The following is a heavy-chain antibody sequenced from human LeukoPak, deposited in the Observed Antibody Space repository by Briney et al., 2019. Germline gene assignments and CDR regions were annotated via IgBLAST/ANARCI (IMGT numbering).Heavy chain of an antibody. Sequence: GECLKISCKGSGNSFTSYWIGRVRQMPGKGLEWMGIIYPDDSDTRYSPSFKGQVTISADKSISTAYLQWSSLKASDTAMYYCARTSGLVGARTGWDYFDYWGQGTLVTVSS. CDR1: GNSFTSYW. D-gene: IGHD1-26*01. CDR2: IYPDDSDT. CDR3: ARTSGLVGARTGWDYFDY. V-gene: IGHV5-51*01. J-gene: IGHJ4*02.